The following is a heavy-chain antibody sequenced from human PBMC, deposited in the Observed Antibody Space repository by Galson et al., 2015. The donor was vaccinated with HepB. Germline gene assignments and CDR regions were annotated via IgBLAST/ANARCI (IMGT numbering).Heavy chain of an antibody. Sequence: SLRLSCAASGFAFHSHAMSWVRQAPGRGLEWISGMMGSGDSTFYGDSVKGRFTVSRDNANNMLYLQMDSLRAEDAGLYFCAKGYGIFDSWGPGILVTVSA. CDR3: AKGYGIFDS. D-gene: IGHD5-18*01. CDR1: GFAFHSHA. CDR2: MMGSGDST. J-gene: IGHJ5*01. V-gene: IGHV3-23*01.